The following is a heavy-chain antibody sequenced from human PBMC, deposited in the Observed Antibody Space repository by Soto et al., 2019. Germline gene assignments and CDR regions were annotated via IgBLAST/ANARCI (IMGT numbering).Heavy chain of an antibody. Sequence: SVKFSWKESGGGLSSYAISWVRQAPGQGLEWMGGIIPIFGTANYAQKFQGRVTITADESTSTAYMELSSLRSEDTAVYYCARAPGPSSLQDGYFDYWGQGTLVTVSS. D-gene: IGHD1-26*01. CDR3: ARAPGPSSLQDGYFDY. CDR1: GGGLSSYA. CDR2: IIPIFGTA. V-gene: IGHV1-69*13. J-gene: IGHJ4*02.